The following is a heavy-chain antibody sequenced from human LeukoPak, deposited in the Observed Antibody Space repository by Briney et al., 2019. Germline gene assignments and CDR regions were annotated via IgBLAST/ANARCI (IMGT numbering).Heavy chain of an antibody. V-gene: IGHV1-46*01. CDR3: ARDHYDILTGYFDSDDY. D-gene: IGHD3-9*01. CDR1: GYTFTSYY. Sequence: ASVKVSCKASGYTFTSYYMHWVRQAPGQGLEWVGIINPSGGSTSYAQKFQGRVTMTRDMSTSTVYMELSSLRSEDTAVYYCARDHYDILTGYFDSDDYWGQGTLVTVSS. J-gene: IGHJ4*02. CDR2: INPSGGST.